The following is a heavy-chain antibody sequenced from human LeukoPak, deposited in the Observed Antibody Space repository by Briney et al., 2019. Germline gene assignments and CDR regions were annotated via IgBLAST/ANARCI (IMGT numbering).Heavy chain of an antibody. CDR1: GYTFTGYY. V-gene: IGHV1-2*02. CDR3: ARSEGSSSWYGH. D-gene: IGHD6-13*01. J-gene: IGHJ4*02. CDR2: INPNSGGT. Sequence: ASVKVSCKASGYTFTGYYMHWVRQAPGQGLEWMGWINPNSGGTNYAQKFQGRVTMTRDTSISTAYMELSRLRSDDTAVYYCARSEGSSSWYGHWGQGTLVTVSS.